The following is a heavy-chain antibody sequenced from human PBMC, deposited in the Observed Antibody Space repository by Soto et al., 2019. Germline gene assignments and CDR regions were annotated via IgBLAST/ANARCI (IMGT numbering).Heavy chain of an antibody. V-gene: IGHV3-66*01. D-gene: IGHD2-15*01. J-gene: IGHJ6*03. CDR3: ARGVCSGGSCYPYYYMDV. CDR1: GFTVSSNY. Sequence: GGSLRLSCAASGFTVSSNYMSWVRQAPGKGLEWVSVIYSGGSTYCADSVKGRFTISRDNSKNTLYLQMNSLRAEDTAVYYCARGVCSGGSCYPYYYMDVWGKGTTVTVSS. CDR2: IYSGGST.